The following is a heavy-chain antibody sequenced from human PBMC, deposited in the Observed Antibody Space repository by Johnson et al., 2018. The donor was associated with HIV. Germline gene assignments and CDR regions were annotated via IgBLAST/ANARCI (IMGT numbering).Heavy chain of an antibody. CDR1: GFTVSSNY. CDR3: ARVQSLQWELLDGDAFDI. CDR2: IFTVGDV. Sequence: VQLVESGGGLVQPGGSLRLSCAASGFTVSSNYMSWVRQAPGKGLEWVSVIFTVGDVYYADSVKGRFTISRDNSKNFLYLQMNSLRPEDTAVYYCARVQSLQWELLDGDAFDIWGQGTMVTVSS. V-gene: IGHV3-66*02. D-gene: IGHD1-26*01. J-gene: IGHJ3*02.